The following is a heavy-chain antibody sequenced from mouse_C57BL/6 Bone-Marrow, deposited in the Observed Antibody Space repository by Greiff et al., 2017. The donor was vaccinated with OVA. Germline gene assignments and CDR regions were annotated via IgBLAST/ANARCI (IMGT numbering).Heavy chain of an antibody. J-gene: IGHJ2*01. V-gene: IGHV1-82*01. Sequence: QVQLQQSGPELVKPGASVKISCKASGYAFSSSWMNWVKQRPGKGLEWIGRIYPGDGDTNYNGKFKGKATLTADESSSTAYMQLSSLTSEDSAVYFCARSGYFYYFDYWGQGTTLTVSS. CDR3: ARSGYFYYFDY. D-gene: IGHD3-1*01. CDR1: GYAFSSSW. CDR2: IYPGDGDT.